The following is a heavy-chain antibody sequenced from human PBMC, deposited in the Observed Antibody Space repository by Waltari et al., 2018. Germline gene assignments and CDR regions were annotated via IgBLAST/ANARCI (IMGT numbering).Heavy chain of an antibody. CDR2: VAPMYSYT. CDR3: ARFELAMVRGVIDDAIDI. V-gene: IGHV5-10-1*03. CDR1: GYSFTSYW. Sequence: EVQLVQSGAEVKKPGESLRISGKGSGYSFTSYWISWVRKMPGKGLGGVGEVAPMYSYTDASPSFQAHVTISADKSISTAYLEWSSLKASDTAMYYCARFELAMVRGVIDDAIDIWGQGTMVTVSS. D-gene: IGHD3-10*01. J-gene: IGHJ3*02.